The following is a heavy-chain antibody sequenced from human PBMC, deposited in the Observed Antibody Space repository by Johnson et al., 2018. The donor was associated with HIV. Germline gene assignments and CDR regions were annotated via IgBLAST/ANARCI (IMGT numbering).Heavy chain of an antibody. V-gene: IGHV3-30*04. Sequence: QVQLVESGGGVVQPGRSLRLSCAASGFTFSSYAMHWVRQAPGKGLEWVAVISYDGSNKYYADSVKGRFTISRDNSKNPLYLQMNSLSAEDTAVYYCARDSLGAIPDYAFDIWGQGTMVTVSS. D-gene: IGHD2-2*02. J-gene: IGHJ3*02. CDR1: GFTFSSYA. CDR2: ISYDGSNK. CDR3: ARDSLGAIPDYAFDI.